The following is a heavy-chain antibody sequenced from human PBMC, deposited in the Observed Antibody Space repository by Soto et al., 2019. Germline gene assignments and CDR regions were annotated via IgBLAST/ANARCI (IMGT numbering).Heavy chain of an antibody. CDR2: ISYDGSNT. D-gene: IGHD3-3*01. Sequence: QVQLVESGGGVVQPGRSLRLSCTASGFTFSSYAMHWVRQAPGQGLEWVSVISYDGSNTYYADSVQGRFTISRDNSRNTVYLQMSSVQAEDTALDYCAQDVTELFGVIIRAFDILGQWNIVTVSS. V-gene: IGHV3-30*18. CDR3: AQDVTELFGVIIRAFDI. CDR1: GFTFSSYA. J-gene: IGHJ3*02.